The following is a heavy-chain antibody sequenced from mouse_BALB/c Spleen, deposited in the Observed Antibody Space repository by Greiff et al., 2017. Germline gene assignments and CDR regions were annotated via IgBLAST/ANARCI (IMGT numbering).Heavy chain of an antibody. V-gene: IGHV2-9*02. CDR2: IWAGGST. Sequence: VKLMESGPGLVAPSQSLSITCTVSGFSLTSYGVHWVRQPPGKGLEWLGVIWAGGSTNYNSALMSRLSISKDNSKSQVFLKMNSLQTDDTAMYYCARDPGYYGCFDYWGQGTTLTVSS. CDR3: ARDPGYYGCFDY. J-gene: IGHJ2*01. D-gene: IGHD1-2*01. CDR1: GFSLTSYG.